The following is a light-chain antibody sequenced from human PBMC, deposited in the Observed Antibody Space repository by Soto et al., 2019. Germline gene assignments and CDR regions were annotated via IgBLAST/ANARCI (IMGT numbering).Light chain of an antibody. CDR2: GAS. Sequence: DIQMTQSPSSLSASVGDRVTITCRASQSISSSLNWYQQKPGKAPILLIYGASSLQSGVPSRFSGSGSGTAFTLTISSLQREDFATYHCQQTYSTPWTFGQGTKVEIK. J-gene: IGKJ1*01. CDR3: QQTYSTPWT. V-gene: IGKV1-39*01. CDR1: QSISSS.